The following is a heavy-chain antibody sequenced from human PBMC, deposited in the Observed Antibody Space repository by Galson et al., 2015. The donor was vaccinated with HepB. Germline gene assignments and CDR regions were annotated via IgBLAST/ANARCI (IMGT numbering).Heavy chain of an antibody. CDR1: GYSFTSYW. J-gene: IGHJ6*02. CDR3: ARGPHIYYGMDV. Sequence: QSGAEVKKPGESLRISCKGSGYSFTSYWISWVRQMPGKGLEWMGRIDPGDSYTNYSPSFRGHVTVSADKSISTAYLQWSSLKASDTAMYYCARGPHIYYGMDVWGQGTTVTVSS. CDR2: IDPGDSYT. V-gene: IGHV5-10-1*01. D-gene: IGHD2-21*01.